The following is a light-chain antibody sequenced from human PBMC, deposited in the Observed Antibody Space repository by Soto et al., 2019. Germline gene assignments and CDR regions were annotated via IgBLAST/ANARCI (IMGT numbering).Light chain of an antibody. V-gene: IGKV3-20*01. J-gene: IGKJ1*01. CDR1: QSVSSSY. CDR3: PPYDSSPRP. Sequence: EIVLTQSPGTLSLSPGERATLSCRASQSVSSSYLAWYQQKPGQAPRLLIYGASSRASGIPDRFSGSGSGTDFTLTISRLEPEDFVVSYCPPYDSSPRPFGQGTKVDI. CDR2: GAS.